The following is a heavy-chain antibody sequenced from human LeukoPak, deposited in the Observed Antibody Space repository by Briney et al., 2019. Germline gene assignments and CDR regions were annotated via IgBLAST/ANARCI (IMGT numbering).Heavy chain of an antibody. J-gene: IGHJ6*03. D-gene: IGHD2-2*01. Sequence: SVKVSCKASGGTFISYAISWVRQAPGQGLEWMGGIIPIFGTANYAQKFQGRVTITTDESTSTAYMELSSLRSEDTAVYYCARTIVVVPARENYYMDVWGKGTTVTVSS. CDR1: GGTFISYA. CDR3: ARTIVVVPARENYYMDV. V-gene: IGHV1-69*05. CDR2: IIPIFGTA.